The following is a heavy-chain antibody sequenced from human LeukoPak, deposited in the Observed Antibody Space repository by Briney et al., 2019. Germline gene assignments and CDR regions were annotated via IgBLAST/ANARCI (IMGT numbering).Heavy chain of an antibody. CDR1: GGSISSYY. D-gene: IGHD3-16*01. J-gene: IGHJ4*02. Sequence: SETLSLTCTVSGGSISSYYWSWIRQPPGEGLEWIGYIYYSGSTNYNPSLKSRVTISVDASKNQFSLKLSSVTAADTAVYYCARIGDRDDTYFDYWGQGTLVTVSS. CDR2: IYYSGST. CDR3: ARIGDRDDTYFDY. V-gene: IGHV4-59*08.